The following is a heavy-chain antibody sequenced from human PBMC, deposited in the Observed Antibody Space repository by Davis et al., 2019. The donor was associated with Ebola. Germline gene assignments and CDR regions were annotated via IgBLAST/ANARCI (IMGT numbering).Heavy chain of an antibody. CDR2: IIPIFGTA. Sequence: SVKVSCKASGGTFSSYAISWVRQAPGQGLEWMGGIIPIFGTANYAQKFQGRVTITADESTSTAYMELSSLRSEDTAVYYCARGLLNSSGWPKGYFQHWGQGTLVTVSS. V-gene: IGHV1-69*13. CDR1: GGTFSSYA. CDR3: ARGLLNSSGWPKGYFQH. J-gene: IGHJ1*01. D-gene: IGHD6-19*01.